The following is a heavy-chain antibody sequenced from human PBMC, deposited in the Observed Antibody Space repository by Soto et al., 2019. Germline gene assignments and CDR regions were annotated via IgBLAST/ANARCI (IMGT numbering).Heavy chain of an antibody. J-gene: IGHJ5*02. CDR3: GRDRFQMSEIGDNWFDP. V-gene: IGHV4-59*01. CDR2: IHYIGST. D-gene: IGHD2-21*01. CDR1: GGSISSYY. Sequence: SETLSLTCTVSGGSISSYYWSWIRQSPGKGLEWIGYIHYIGSTNYNPSLESRVTISIDTSRNQLSLNLTSVTAADTAMYYRGRDRFQMSEIGDNWFDPWGQGTLVTVSS.